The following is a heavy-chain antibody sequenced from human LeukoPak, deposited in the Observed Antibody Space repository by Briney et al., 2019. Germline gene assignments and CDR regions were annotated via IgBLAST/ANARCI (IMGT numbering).Heavy chain of an antibody. V-gene: IGHV1-69*13. CDR3: AGKTSHYDILTGYQGLDY. Sequence: SVKVSCKASGGTFSSYAISWVRQAPGQGPEWMGGIIPIFGTANYAQKFQGRVTITADESTSTAYMELSSLRSEDTAVYYCAGKTSHYDILTGYQGLDYWGQGTLVTVSS. D-gene: IGHD3-9*01. J-gene: IGHJ4*02. CDR2: IIPIFGTA. CDR1: GGTFSSYA.